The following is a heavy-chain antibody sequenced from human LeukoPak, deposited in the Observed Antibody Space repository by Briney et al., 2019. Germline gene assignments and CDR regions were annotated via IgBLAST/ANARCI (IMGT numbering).Heavy chain of an antibody. CDR2: ITPILGIA. J-gene: IGHJ3*02. V-gene: IGHV1-69*04. D-gene: IGHD5-24*01. Sequence: SVKVSCKASGGTFSSYAISWVRQAPGQGLEWMGRITPILGIANYAQKFQGRVTITADKSTSTAYMELSSLRSEDTAVYYCARVRDGHAFDIWGQGTMVIVSS. CDR3: ARVRDGHAFDI. CDR1: GGTFSSYA.